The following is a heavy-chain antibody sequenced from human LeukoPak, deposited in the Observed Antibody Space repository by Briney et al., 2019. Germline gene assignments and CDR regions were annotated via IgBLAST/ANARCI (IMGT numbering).Heavy chain of an antibody. J-gene: IGHJ3*02. CDR3: GRRHTSFGGRGAFDI. CDR1: GGSISSSSHY. D-gene: IGHD3-3*01. CDR2: IYYSGST. V-gene: IGHV4-39*01. Sequence: PSETLSLTCTVSGGSISSSSHYWGWIRQPPGKGLEWMGSIYYSGSTYYNPSLKSRVTISVDTSKNQFSLKLSSVTAADTVVYYSGRRHTSFGGRGAFDIWGQGTMVTVSS.